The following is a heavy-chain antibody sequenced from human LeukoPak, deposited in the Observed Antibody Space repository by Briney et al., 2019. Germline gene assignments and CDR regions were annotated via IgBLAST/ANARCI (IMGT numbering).Heavy chain of an antibody. J-gene: IGHJ4*02. D-gene: IGHD2-15*01. CDR3: AKAGAVVVVAAKYFDY. Sequence: GGSLRLSCAASGFTFSSYSMNWVRQAPGKGLEWVSYISSSSSTIYYADSVKGRFTISRDNSKNTLYLQMNSLRAEDTAVYYCAKAGAVVVVAAKYFDYWGQGTLVTVSS. V-gene: IGHV3-48*01. CDR1: GFTFSSYS. CDR2: ISSSSSTI.